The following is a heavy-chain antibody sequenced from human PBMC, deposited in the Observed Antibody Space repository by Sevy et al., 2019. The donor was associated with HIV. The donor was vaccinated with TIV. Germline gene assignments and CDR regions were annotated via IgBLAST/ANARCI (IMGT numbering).Heavy chain of an antibody. CDR1: GFTVSSNY. Sequence: GGSLRLSCAASGFTVSSNYMSWVRQAPGKGLEWVSVIYSGGSTYYADSVKGRFTISRDNSKNTLYLQMNSLRAEDTAVYYCAREWLDQRGGGMDAWGQGTTVTVSS. D-gene: IGHD3-22*01. CDR2: IYSGGST. V-gene: IGHV3-53*01. CDR3: AREWLDQRGGGMDA. J-gene: IGHJ6*02.